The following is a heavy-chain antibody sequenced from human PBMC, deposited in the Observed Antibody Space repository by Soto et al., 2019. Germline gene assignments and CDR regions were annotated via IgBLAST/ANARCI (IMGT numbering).Heavy chain of an antibody. CDR3: ASTGYSSSWYLRGLGYYYYGMDV. CDR2: IYSGGST. Sequence: GGSLRLSCAASGFTVSSNYMSWVRQAPGKGLEWVSVIYSGGSTYYADSVKGRFTISRDNSKNTLYLQMNSLRAEDTVVYYCASTGYSSSWYLRGLGYYYYGMDVWGQGTTVTVSS. J-gene: IGHJ6*02. V-gene: IGHV3-53*01. D-gene: IGHD6-13*01. CDR1: GFTVSSNY.